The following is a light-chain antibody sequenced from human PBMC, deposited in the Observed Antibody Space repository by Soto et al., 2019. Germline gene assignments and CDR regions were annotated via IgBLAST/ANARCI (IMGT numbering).Light chain of an antibody. Sequence: IHLTQYPSSLSVSVGERVTITCRTRHNIXAWLAWYQRRPGQAPKLLXAYAATVQRGGPSRXSGSGSVTEFPLPITSLHPYYFANYYFQQYKSDTWTFGQGTKVDI. V-gene: IGKV1-5*01. CDR3: QQYKSDTWT. J-gene: IGKJ1*01. CDR1: HNIXAW. CDR2: YAA.